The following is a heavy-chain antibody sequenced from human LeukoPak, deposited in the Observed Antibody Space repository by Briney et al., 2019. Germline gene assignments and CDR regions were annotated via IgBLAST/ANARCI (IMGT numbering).Heavy chain of an antibody. J-gene: IGHJ4*02. CDR2: ITSSGSYI. D-gene: IGHD3-10*01. CDR3: ARYSGTYRDY. CDR1: GFTFSSYN. V-gene: IGHV3-21*01. Sequence: GGSLRLSCAASGFTFSSYNMNWVRQAPGKGLEWVSYITSSGSYIFYADSVKGRFTISRDNAENSLYLQMNSLGAEDTARYYCARYSGTYRDYWGQGTLVTVSS.